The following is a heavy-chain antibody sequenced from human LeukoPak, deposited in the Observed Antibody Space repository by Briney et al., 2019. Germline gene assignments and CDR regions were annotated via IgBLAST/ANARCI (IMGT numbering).Heavy chain of an antibody. CDR1: GYTFTSYA. Sequence: SVKVSCKASGYTFTSYAISWVRQAPGQGLEWMGGIIPIFGTANYAQKFQRRVAITTDESTSTAYMELSSLRSEDTAVYYCAGRYGNWNDVFDAFDIWGQGTMVTVSS. CDR2: IIPIFGTA. CDR3: AGRYGNWNDVFDAFDI. J-gene: IGHJ3*02. D-gene: IGHD1-1*01. V-gene: IGHV1-69*05.